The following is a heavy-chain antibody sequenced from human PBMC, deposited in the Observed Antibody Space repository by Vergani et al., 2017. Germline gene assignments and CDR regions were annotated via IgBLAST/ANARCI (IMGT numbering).Heavy chain of an antibody. J-gene: IGHJ3*01. D-gene: IGHD2-2*01. CDR2: INNNGGST. Sequence: QLLESGGGLIQPGGSLRLSCAASGFTFITSAIFWVCQVPGKGLDWVSVINNNGGSTSYSTSVKGRFTISRDNSKNTLYLQMTDLRAEETATYYCEKVCGSTSCPYGGGAFDVWGHGTMVTVSS. CDR1: GFTFITSA. CDR3: EKVCGSTSCPYGGGAFDV. V-gene: IGHV3-23*01.